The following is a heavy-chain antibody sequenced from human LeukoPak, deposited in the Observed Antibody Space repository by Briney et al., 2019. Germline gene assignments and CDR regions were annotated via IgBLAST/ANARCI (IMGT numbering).Heavy chain of an antibody. D-gene: IGHD2-2*01. CDR2: MNPNSGNT. V-gene: IGHV1-8*03. Sequence: ASVKVSCKASGYTFTSYDINWVRQATGQGLEWMGWMNPNSGNTGYAQKFQGRVTITRNTSISTAYMELSSLRSEDMAVYYCAREVWYCSSTSCPRAGFDYWGQGTLVTVSS. CDR3: AREVWYCSSTSCPRAGFDY. CDR1: GYTFTSYD. J-gene: IGHJ4*02.